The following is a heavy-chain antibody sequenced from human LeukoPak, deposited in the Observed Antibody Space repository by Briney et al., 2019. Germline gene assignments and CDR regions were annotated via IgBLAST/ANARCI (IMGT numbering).Heavy chain of an antibody. V-gene: IGHV1-69*04. J-gene: IGHJ4*02. CDR3: ARSGIAAAHWFDY. CDR1: VGTFSSYA. Sequence: SVKVSCKASVGTFSSYAISWVRQAPGQGLEWMGRIIPILCIANYAQKFQGRVTITADKSTSTAYMELSSLRSEDTAVYYCARSGIAAAHWFDYWGQGTLVTVSS. D-gene: IGHD6-13*01. CDR2: IIPILCIA.